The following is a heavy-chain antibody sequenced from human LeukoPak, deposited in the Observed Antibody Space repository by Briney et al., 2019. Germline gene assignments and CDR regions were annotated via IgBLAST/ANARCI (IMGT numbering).Heavy chain of an antibody. CDR2: MNPNSGNT. D-gene: IGHD6-13*01. CDR3: ARGGEPTESSSWHTFDH. V-gene: IGHV1-8*01. J-gene: IGHJ4*02. CDR1: GYTFTSYD. Sequence: ASVKVSCKASGYTFTSYDINWVRQATGQGLEWMGWMNPNSGNTGYAQKFQGRVTMTRNTSISTAYMELSSLRSEDTAVYYCARGGEPTESSSWHTFDHWGQGTLVTVSS.